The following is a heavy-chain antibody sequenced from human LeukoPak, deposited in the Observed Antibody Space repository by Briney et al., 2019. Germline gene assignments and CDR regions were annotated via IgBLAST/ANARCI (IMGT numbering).Heavy chain of an antibody. D-gene: IGHD1-26*01. Sequence: SETLSLTCTVSGGSFSSSSYYWGWLRQPPGTGLEWIGSIYYSGSTYYNPSLKSRVTISVDTSKNQFSLKLSSVTAADTAVYCCARQGWELLDYWGQGTLVTVSS. J-gene: IGHJ4*02. V-gene: IGHV4-39*01. CDR1: GGSFSSSSYY. CDR2: IYYSGST. CDR3: ARQGWELLDY.